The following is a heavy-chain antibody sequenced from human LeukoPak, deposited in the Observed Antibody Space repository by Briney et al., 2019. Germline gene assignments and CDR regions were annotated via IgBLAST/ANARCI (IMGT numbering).Heavy chain of an antibody. CDR2: ISTYNGNT. CDR1: GYTFTSYD. Sequence: ASVKVSCKASGYTFTSYDISWGRHAPGQGLEWMGWISTYNGNTNYAQKLQGRVTMTTDTITTTAYMELRSLRSDDTAVYYCARDHSGNWFDPWGQGTLVTVSS. CDR3: ARDHSGNWFDP. D-gene: IGHD1-26*01. V-gene: IGHV1-18*01. J-gene: IGHJ5*02.